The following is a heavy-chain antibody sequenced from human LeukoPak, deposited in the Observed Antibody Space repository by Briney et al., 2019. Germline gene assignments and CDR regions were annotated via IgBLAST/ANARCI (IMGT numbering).Heavy chain of an antibody. CDR3: ARTGMGGNVWIDS. J-gene: IGHJ5*01. Sequence: ASVKVSCKASGYTFTNYDINWVRQATGQGLEWMGWMNPNGGDADYAEKFKGRVTMTRDTSTSTAYMELTSLTSDDTAIFYCARTGMGGNVWIDSWGQGTLVTVSS. CDR1: GYTFTNYD. D-gene: IGHD1-26*01. CDR2: MNPNGGDA. V-gene: IGHV1-8*01.